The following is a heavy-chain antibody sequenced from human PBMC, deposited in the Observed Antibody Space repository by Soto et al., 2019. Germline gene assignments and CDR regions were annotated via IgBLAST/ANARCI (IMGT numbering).Heavy chain of an antibody. V-gene: IGHV3-21*01. J-gene: IGHJ4*02. CDR3: ASDDNYYDSSGYYVRGDY. D-gene: IGHD3-22*01. CDR1: GFTFSSYS. CDR2: ISSSSSYI. Sequence: GGSLRLSCAASGFTFSSYSMNWVRQAPGKGLEWVSSISSSSSYIYYADSVKGRFTISRDNAKNSLYLQMNSLRAEDTAVYYCASDDNYYDSSGYYVRGDYWGQGTLVTVSS.